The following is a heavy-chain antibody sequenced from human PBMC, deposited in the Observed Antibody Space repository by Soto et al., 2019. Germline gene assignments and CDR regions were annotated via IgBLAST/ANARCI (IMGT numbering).Heavy chain of an antibody. CDR3: SSVGGSGSYYPAGVPYYYGMDV. J-gene: IGHJ6*02. D-gene: IGHD3-10*01. CDR1: GYTFTSYG. V-gene: IGHV1-18*01. Sequence: GVSVKVSCKASGYTFTSYGISWVRQAPGQGLEWMGWISAYNGNTNYAQKLQGRVTMTTDTSTSTAYMELRSLRSDNTAVYYCSSVGGSGSYYPAGVPYYYGMDVWGQGTTVTVSS. CDR2: ISAYNGNT.